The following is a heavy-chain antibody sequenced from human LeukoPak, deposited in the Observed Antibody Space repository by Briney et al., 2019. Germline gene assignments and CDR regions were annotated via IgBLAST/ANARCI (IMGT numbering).Heavy chain of an antibody. V-gene: IGHV1-8*01. D-gene: IGHD1-1*01. J-gene: IGHJ5*02. CDR3: SRGRPTGTTFWFDP. CDR2: MNPNSGNT. Sequence: GASVKVSCEASGYTFTSYDINCVRQATGQGLEWMGWMNPNSGNTGYAQKFQGRVTMTRNTSISTAYMELSSLRSEDTAVYYCSRGRPTGTTFWFDPWGQGTLVTVSS. CDR1: GYTFTSYD.